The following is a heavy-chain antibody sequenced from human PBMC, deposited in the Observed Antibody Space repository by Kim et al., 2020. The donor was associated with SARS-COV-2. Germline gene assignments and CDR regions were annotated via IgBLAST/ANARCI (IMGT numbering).Heavy chain of an antibody. D-gene: IGHD5-12*01. Sequence: GGSLRLSCAASGFTFSNSAMSWVRQAPGKGLEWVSTIAGRGATTYYPGSVKGRFTISRDNSKNTLYLQMNNLRAEDTAVYFCAKSGQLDYWGQGTLVTVSS. J-gene: IGHJ4*02. CDR1: GFTFSNSA. CDR3: AKSGQLDY. V-gene: IGHV3-23*01. CDR2: IAGRGATT.